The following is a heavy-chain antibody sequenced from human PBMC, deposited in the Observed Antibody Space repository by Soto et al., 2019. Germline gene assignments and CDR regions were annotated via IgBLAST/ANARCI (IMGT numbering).Heavy chain of an antibody. J-gene: IGHJ6*02. D-gene: IGHD3-16*01. CDR3: ARGNPFNYAGFDV. CDR2: MNAKSGDT. Sequence: ASVKVTCKASGYSFMGCDSNWLRQASGQGPEWMGWMNAKSGDTFFAQRFQGKFNMTWDTSLSTAYMEVGGLTSDDTAIYYCARGNPFNYAGFDVWGQGTTVTVSS. V-gene: IGHV1-8*01. CDR1: GYSFMGCD.